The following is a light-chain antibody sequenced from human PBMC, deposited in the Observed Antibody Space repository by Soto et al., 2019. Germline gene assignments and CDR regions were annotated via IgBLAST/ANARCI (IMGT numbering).Light chain of an antibody. Sequence: QSALTQPASVSGSPGQSITISCTGTSSDVGGYNYVSWYQQHPGKAPKLMICDVSNRPSGFSNRFSGSKSGNTASLTISGLQAEDEADYYCSSYTTSSPHVVFGGGTKLTVL. V-gene: IGLV2-14*01. J-gene: IGLJ2*01. CDR1: SSDVGGYNY. CDR3: SSYTTSSPHVV. CDR2: DVS.